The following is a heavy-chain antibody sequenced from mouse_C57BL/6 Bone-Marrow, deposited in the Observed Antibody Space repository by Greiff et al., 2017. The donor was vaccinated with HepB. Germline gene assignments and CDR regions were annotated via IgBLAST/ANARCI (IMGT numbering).Heavy chain of an antibody. CDR2: ISYDGSN. J-gene: IGHJ2*01. V-gene: IGHV3-6*01. CDR3: ARSVDSSGYVDY. CDR1: GYSITSGYY. Sequence: ESGPGLVKPSQSLSLTCSVTGYSITSGYYWNWIRQFPGNKLEWMGYISYDGSNNYNPSLKNRISITRDTSKNQFFLKLNSVTTEDTATYYCARSVDSSGYVDYWGQGTTLTVSS. D-gene: IGHD3-2*02.